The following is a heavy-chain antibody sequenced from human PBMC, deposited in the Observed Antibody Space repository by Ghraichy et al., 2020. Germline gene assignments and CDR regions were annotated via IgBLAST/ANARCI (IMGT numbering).Heavy chain of an antibody. J-gene: IGHJ6*03. CDR3: ARGENGDFWSDNLDYYYMGV. CDR2: INHSRST. Sequence: SETLSLTCAVYGGSFSAYYWTWIRQPPGKGLEWIGEINHSRSTNYNPSLKSRVTISLDTSKKQFSLKLSSVTAADTAVYYCARGENGDFWSDNLDYYYMGVWGKGTMVTVSS. D-gene: IGHD3-3*01. CDR1: GGSFSAYY. V-gene: IGHV4-34*01.